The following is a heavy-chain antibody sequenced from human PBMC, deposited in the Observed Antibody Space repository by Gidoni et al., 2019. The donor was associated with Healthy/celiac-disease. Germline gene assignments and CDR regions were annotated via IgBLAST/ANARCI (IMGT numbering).Heavy chain of an antibody. CDR1: GGSISSYY. CDR3: ARHSSSWTVFNWFDP. Sequence: QVQLQASAPGLVKPSETLSLTCPVPGGSISSYYWSWIRQPPGKGLEWIGYIYYSGSTNYNPSLKSRVTISVDTSKNQFSLKLSSVTAADTAVYYCARHSSSWTVFNWFDPWGQGTLVTVSS. V-gene: IGHV4-59*08. J-gene: IGHJ5*02. D-gene: IGHD6-13*01. CDR2: IYYSGST.